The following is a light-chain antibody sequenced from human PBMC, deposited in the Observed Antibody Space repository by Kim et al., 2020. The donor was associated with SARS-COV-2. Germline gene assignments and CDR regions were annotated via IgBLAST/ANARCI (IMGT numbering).Light chain of an antibody. CDR3: QSWDDTTAF. CDR2: QDD. CDR1: KLENKY. Sequence: SYELTQPPSVSVSPGQTATIICSGDKLENKYAFWYQQKSGQSPVLVIYQDDKRPSGIPERFSGSDSGNTATLTISGTQTIDEADYYCQSWDDTTAFFGGGTQLTVL. J-gene: IGLJ2*01. V-gene: IGLV3-1*01.